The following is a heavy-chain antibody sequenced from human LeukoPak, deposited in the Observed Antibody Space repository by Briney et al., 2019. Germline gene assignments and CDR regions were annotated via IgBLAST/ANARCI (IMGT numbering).Heavy chain of an antibody. CDR3: ARVTLYGALGGYFDY. Sequence: GGSLRLSCAASGFTFVSHGMHWVRQAPGKGLEWVAVTSYDGSDKNYADSVKGRFTISRDNSKNTLYLQMNSLRVEDTVVYYCARVTLYGALGGYFDYWGQGTLVTVSS. D-gene: IGHD4-17*01. V-gene: IGHV3-30*03. CDR2: TSYDGSDK. CDR1: GFTFVSHG. J-gene: IGHJ4*02.